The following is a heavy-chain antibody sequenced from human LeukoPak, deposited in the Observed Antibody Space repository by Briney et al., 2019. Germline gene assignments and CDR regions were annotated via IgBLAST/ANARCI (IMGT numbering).Heavy chain of an antibody. J-gene: IGHJ4*02. CDR2: INSDGSRT. CDR3: AKSALDYSNYYYFDY. CDR1: GFTFSSYS. D-gene: IGHD4-11*01. V-gene: IGHV3-74*01. Sequence: GGSLRLSCAASGFTFSSYSMNWVRQAPGKGLVWVSRINSDGSRTNYADSVKGRFTISRDNAKNTLYLQMNSLRAEDTAVYYCAKSALDYSNYYYFDYWGQGTLVTVSS.